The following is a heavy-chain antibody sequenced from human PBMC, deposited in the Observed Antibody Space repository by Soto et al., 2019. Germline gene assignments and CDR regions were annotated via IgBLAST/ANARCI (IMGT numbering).Heavy chain of an antibody. CDR2: ISSNGGST. CDR1: GFTFSGYA. D-gene: IGHD3-22*01. Sequence: GGSLRLSCSASGFTFSGYAMHWVRQAPGKGLEYFSSISSNGGSTYYADSAKGRFTISRDNSKNTLYLQMSSLRTEDTAVYYCVKAFHSGYPPYYYAMDVWGQGTTVTVSS. V-gene: IGHV3-64D*08. CDR3: VKAFHSGYPPYYYAMDV. J-gene: IGHJ6*02.